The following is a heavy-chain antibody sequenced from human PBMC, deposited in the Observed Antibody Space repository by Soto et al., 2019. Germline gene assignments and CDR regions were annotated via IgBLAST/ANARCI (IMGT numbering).Heavy chain of an antibody. J-gene: IGHJ4*02. CDR3: ARDSAYSSPSLSPLPYY. V-gene: IGHV4-61*01. CDR2: IYSGGST. CDR1: GGFVNSDTHS. Sequence: SETLSLTCTVSGGFVNSDTHSWSWIRQTPGKRLEWIGFIYSGGSTKNPSLRSRVTMSVDTSKNQFSLKLRSVIVADTAVYYCARDSAYSSPSLSPLPYYWGQGTLVTVSS. D-gene: IGHD6-19*01.